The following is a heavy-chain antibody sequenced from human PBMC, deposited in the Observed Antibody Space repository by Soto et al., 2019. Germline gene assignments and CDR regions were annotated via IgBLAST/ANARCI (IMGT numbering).Heavy chain of an antibody. CDR1: GFTFSSYC. D-gene: IGHD4-4*01. CDR2: ISSSSSYI. J-gene: IGHJ1*01. Sequence: GGSLRLSCAASGFTFSSYCMNWVRQAPGKGLEWVSSISSSSSYIYSADSVQGRFTISRDNAKNSLFLQTNSLRAEDSAVYYCATQTQVTRNGEYFQHWGQGALVTVSS. V-gene: IGHV3-21*01. CDR3: ATQTQVTRNGEYFQH.